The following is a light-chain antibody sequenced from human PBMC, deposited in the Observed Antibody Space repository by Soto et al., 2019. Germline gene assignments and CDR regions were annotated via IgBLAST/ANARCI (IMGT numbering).Light chain of an antibody. J-gene: IGLJ2*01. CDR1: SSNIGSNY. Sequence: QSVLTQPPSASGTPGQRVTISCSGSSSNIGSNYVYWYQQLPGRAPKLPIYRNNQRPSGVPDRFSGSKSGTSASLAISGLRSEDEADYYCAAWDDSLSGYVVFGGGTQLTVL. CDR3: AAWDDSLSGYVV. V-gene: IGLV1-47*01. CDR2: RNN.